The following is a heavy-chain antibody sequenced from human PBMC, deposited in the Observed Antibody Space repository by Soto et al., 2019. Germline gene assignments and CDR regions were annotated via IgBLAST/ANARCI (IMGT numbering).Heavy chain of an antibody. Sequence: QVQLVASGGGVVQPGRSLRLSCAASGFTFSSYAMHWVRQAPGKGLEWVAVISYDGSNKYYADSVKGRFTISRDNSKNTLYLQMNSLRAEDTAVYYCARGWESYYYYYYGMDVWGQGTTVTVSS. D-gene: IGHD3-16*01. CDR1: GFTFSSYA. J-gene: IGHJ6*02. V-gene: IGHV3-30-3*01. CDR3: ARGWESYYYYYYGMDV. CDR2: ISYDGSNK.